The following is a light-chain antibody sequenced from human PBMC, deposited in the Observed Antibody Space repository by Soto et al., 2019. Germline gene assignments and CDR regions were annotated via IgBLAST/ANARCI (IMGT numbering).Light chain of an antibody. CDR2: GPS. V-gene: IGKV3-15*01. CDR3: QQHTNRPPWT. J-gene: IGKJ1*01. Sequence: EIVMTQSPATLSGSPGERATLSCRASQSVSTNLAWYQQKPGQAPRLLIYGPSTRATGIPARFSGGGSGTEFTLTISSLQYDDFAAYYCQQHTNRPPWTFGQGTKV. CDR1: QSVSTN.